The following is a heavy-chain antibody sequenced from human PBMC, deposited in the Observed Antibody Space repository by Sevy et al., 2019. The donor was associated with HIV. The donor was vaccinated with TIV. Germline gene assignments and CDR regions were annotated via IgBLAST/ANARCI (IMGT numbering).Heavy chain of an antibody. J-gene: IGHJ4*02. D-gene: IGHD4-17*01. CDR2: IKQDGSEK. Sequence: GGSLRLSCAASGFTVSSYWMSWVRQAPGKGLEWVANIKQDGSEKYYVDSVKGRFTISRDNAKNSLYLQMNSLRAEDTAVYYCARALYGGNFDYWGQGTLVTVSS. CDR1: GFTVSSYW. CDR3: ARALYGGNFDY. V-gene: IGHV3-7*01.